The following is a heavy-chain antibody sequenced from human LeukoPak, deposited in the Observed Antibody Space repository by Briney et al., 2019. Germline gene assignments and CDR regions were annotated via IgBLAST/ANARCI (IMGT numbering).Heavy chain of an antibody. CDR1: GYSFTRYW. CDR3: ARPGSGWGFDF. J-gene: IGHJ4*02. Sequence: GASLQISCKGSGYSFTRYWIGWVCQMPGKGLEWMGIIYPGDSDTRYSPSFQGQVTISADKSISTASLQWSSLNASDTAMYYCARPGSGWGFDFWGQGTLVTVSS. D-gene: IGHD6-19*01. V-gene: IGHV5-51*01. CDR2: IYPGDSDT.